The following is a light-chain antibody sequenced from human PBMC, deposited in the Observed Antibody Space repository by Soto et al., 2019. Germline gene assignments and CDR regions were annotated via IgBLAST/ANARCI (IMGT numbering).Light chain of an antibody. CDR2: GNS. V-gene: IGLV1-40*01. J-gene: IGLJ1*01. Sequence: QSVLTQPPSVSGAPGQRVTISCTGSSSNIGAGYDVHWYQQLPGTAPKLLIYGNSNRPSGVPDRFSGSKSGTSASLGITGLQAEDEADYYCQSYDNSLSGFYVFGTGTKVTVL. CDR3: QSYDNSLSGFYV. CDR1: SSNIGAGYD.